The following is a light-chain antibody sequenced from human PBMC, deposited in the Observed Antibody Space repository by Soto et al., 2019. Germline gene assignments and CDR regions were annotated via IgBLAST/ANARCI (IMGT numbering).Light chain of an antibody. V-gene: IGKV3-11*02. J-gene: IGKJ4*01. CDR2: DAS. CDR3: SVNYYWPLT. Sequence: EILLIYPKARMSLSRGERSTLSGRASQSVSSYLAWYQQKPGQAPRLLIYDASNRATGIPARFSGRAAGRKLTSSAVSVYSQNFSAYFCSVNYYWPLTFGGGTKVDIK. CDR1: QSVSSY.